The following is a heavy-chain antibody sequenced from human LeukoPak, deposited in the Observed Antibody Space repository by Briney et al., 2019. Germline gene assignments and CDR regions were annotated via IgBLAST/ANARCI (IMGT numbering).Heavy chain of an antibody. CDR2: ISSGATI. V-gene: IGHV3-69-1*01. D-gene: IGHD2/OR15-2a*01. CDR1: GFTFSNYA. Sequence: GGSLRLSCAASGFTFSNYAMNWVRQAPGKGLDWVSYISSGATIYYADSVKGRFTISRDNAKNSLYLQMNSLRAEDTAVYYCATFENIEGYFDYWGQGTLVTVSS. CDR3: ATFENIEGYFDY. J-gene: IGHJ4*02.